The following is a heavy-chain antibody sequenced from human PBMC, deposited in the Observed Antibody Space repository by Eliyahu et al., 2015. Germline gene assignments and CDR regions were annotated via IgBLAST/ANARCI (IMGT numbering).Heavy chain of an antibody. V-gene: IGHV3-30*03. Sequence: QVQLVESGGGVVQPGRXXXLXCAXSGFTFSDXGMHWVRQAPGKGLEWVAVISYDGSNKYYADSVKGRFTISRDNSKNTLYLQMSSLRAEDTAVYYCRVVYDDYESWGQGTLVTVSA. CDR1: GFTFSDXG. J-gene: IGHJ5*02. D-gene: IGHD4-17*01. CDR3: RVVYDDYES. CDR2: ISYDGSNK.